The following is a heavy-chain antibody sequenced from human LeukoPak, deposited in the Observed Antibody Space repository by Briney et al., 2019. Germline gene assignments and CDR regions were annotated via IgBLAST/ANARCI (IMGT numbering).Heavy chain of an antibody. Sequence: ASVKVSCKASGYTFTGYYMHWVRQAPGQGLEWMGWINPNSGGTNYAQKFQGRVTMTRDTSISTAHMELSRLRSDDTAVYYCAKVRVRGVLDAFDIWGQGTMVTVSS. CDR1: GYTFTGYY. CDR3: AKVRVRGVLDAFDI. V-gene: IGHV1-2*02. J-gene: IGHJ3*02. D-gene: IGHD3-10*01. CDR2: INPNSGGT.